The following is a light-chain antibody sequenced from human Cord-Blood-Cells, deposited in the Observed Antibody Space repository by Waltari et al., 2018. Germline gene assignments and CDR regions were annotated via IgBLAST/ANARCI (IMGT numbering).Light chain of an antibody. CDR2: DVS. J-gene: IGLJ1*01. CDR3: CSYAGSYTSLYV. V-gene: IGLV2-11*01. CDR1: SSDVGGYHY. Sequence: QSALTQPRSVSGSSGQSVTLSCTVTSSDVGGYHYVFWYQQHPCKAPKLMIYDVSKRPSGVPDRFSGSKSGNTASLTISGLQAEDEADYYCCSYAGSYTSLYVFGTGTKVTVL.